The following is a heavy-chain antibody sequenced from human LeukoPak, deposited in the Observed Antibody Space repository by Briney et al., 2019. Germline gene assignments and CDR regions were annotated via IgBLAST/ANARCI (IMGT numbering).Heavy chain of an antibody. V-gene: IGHV4-59*01. CDR3: ARDGPPDILTGTYYGMDV. Sequence: SETLSLTCTVSGGSISSYYWSWIRQPPGKGLERIGYIYYSGSTNYNPSLKSRVTISVDTSKNQFSLKLSSVTAADTAVYYCARDGPPDILTGTYYGMDVWGKGTTVTVSS. J-gene: IGHJ6*04. CDR1: GGSISSYY. D-gene: IGHD3-9*01. CDR2: IYYSGST.